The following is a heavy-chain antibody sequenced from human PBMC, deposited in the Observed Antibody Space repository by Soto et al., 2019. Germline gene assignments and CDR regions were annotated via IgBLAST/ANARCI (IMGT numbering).Heavy chain of an antibody. CDR2: IIPIMNIT. CDR3: LSQSLRPRPLPGYSFNY. D-gene: IGHD6-6*01. J-gene: IGHJ4*02. Sequence: QVQQVRSGAEVKKPGSSVKVPCKASGGTFSSYTISWVRQAPGQGLEWMARIIPIMNITNFARKFQGRVTLTADTSTTTAYMELSSLTSEDTAMYYCLSQSLRPRPLPGYSFNYWGQGVLVTVSS. V-gene: IGHV1-69*02. CDR1: GGTFSSYT.